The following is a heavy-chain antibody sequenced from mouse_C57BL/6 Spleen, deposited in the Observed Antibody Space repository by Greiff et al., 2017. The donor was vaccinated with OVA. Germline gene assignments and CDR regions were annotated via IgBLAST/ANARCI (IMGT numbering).Heavy chain of an antibody. V-gene: IGHV1-82*01. Sequence: QLQQSGPELVKPGASVKISCKASGYAFSSSWMNWVKQRPGKGLEWIGRIYPGDGDTNYNGKFKGKATLTADKSSSTAYMQLSSLTSEDSAVYFCARAAYGSSYVGFAYWGQGTLVTVSA. CDR1: GYAFSSSW. D-gene: IGHD1-1*01. CDR2: IYPGDGDT. CDR3: ARAAYGSSYVGFAY. J-gene: IGHJ3*01.